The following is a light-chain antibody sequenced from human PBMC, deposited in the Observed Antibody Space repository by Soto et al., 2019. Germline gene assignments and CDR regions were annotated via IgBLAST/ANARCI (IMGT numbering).Light chain of an antibody. J-gene: IGKJ1*01. CDR2: DAS. Sequence: DIQMTQSPSTLSASVGDRVTITCRASQSISSWLAWYQQKPGKAPKLLIYDASSLESGGPSRFSGSGSGTEFTLTISSLKPDDFATYYCQQYNSYSPWTFGQGTKVEIK. V-gene: IGKV1-5*01. CDR3: QQYNSYSPWT. CDR1: QSISSW.